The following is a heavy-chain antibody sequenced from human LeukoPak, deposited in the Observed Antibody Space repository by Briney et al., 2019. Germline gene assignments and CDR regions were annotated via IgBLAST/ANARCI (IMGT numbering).Heavy chain of an antibody. D-gene: IGHD5-18*01. V-gene: IGHV4-34*01. Sequence: KPSETLSLTCAVYGGSFSGYYWSWIRQPPGKGLEWIGEINHSGSTNYNPSLKSRVTISVDTSKNQFPLKLSSVTAADTAVYYCARGRYNYALEDYFDYWGQGTLVTVSS. CDR2: INHSGST. J-gene: IGHJ4*02. CDR3: ARGRYNYALEDYFDY. CDR1: GGSFSGYY.